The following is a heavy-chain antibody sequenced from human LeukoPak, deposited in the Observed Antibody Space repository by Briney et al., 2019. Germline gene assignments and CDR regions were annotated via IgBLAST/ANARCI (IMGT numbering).Heavy chain of an antibody. J-gene: IGHJ4*02. Sequence: GGSLRLSCEASGFTFSSYWMSWVRQAPGKGLEWVANIKQDGSEKYYVDSVKGRFTISRDNAKNSLYLQMNSLRAEDTAVYYCARGGIWGQGTLVTVSS. CDR2: IKQDGSEK. CDR1: GFTFSSYW. CDR3: ARGGI. V-gene: IGHV3-7*03.